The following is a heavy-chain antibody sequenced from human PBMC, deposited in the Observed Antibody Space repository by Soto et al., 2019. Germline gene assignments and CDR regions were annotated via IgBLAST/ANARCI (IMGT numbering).Heavy chain of an antibody. CDR3: ARRDSSGFPDY. CDR2: IHPGDSDS. V-gene: IGHV5-51*01. Sequence: GASLKISCKGSGYSFNNNWIGWVRQMPGKGLEWMGIIHPGDSDSRYSPSFQGQVTMSVDKSINTAYLQWSSLKASDTAMYYGARRDSSGFPDYWGHGTLVAVSS. D-gene: IGHD3-22*01. J-gene: IGHJ4*03. CDR1: GYSFNNNW.